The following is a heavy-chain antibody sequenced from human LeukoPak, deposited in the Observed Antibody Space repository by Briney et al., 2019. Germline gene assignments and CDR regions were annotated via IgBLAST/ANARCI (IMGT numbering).Heavy chain of an antibody. CDR2: IKQDGSEK. CDR3: AKDRAFGQFLWGNDY. V-gene: IGHV3-7*01. D-gene: IGHD3-10*01. CDR1: GFTFSSYW. Sequence: GGSLRLSCAASGFTFSSYWMTWVRQAPGKGLEWVANIKQDGSEKYYVDSVKGRFTISRDNAKNSLYLQMNSLRAEDTALYYCAKDRAFGQFLWGNDYWGQGTLVTVSS. J-gene: IGHJ4*02.